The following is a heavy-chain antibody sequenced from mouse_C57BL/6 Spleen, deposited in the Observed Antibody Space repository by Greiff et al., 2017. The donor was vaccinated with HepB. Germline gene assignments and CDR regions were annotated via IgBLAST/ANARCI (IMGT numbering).Heavy chain of an antibody. CDR2: IWWDDDK. D-gene: IGHD1-1*01. J-gene: IGHJ1*03. CDR1: GFSLSTFGMG. Sequence: QVTLKVSGPGILQPSQTLSLTCSFSGFSLSTFGMGVGWIRQPSGKGLEWLAHIWWDDDKYYNPALKSRLTISKDTSKNQVFLKIANVDTADTATYYCARIVTVVATLDWYFDVWGTGTTVTVSS. V-gene: IGHV8-8*01. CDR3: ARIVTVVATLDWYFDV.